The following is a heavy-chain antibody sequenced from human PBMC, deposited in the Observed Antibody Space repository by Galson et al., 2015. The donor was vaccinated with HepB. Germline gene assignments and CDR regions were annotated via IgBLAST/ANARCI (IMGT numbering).Heavy chain of an antibody. V-gene: IGHV1-46*01. J-gene: IGHJ6*03. CDR3: ARGSTTVPYYYYMDV. D-gene: IGHD4-11*01. CDR1: GYTFTSYY. Sequence: SVKVSCKASGYTFTSYYMHWVRQAPGQGLEWMGIINPSGGSTSYAQKFQGRVTMTRDTSTSTVYMELSSLRSEDTAVYYCARGSTTVPYYYYMDVWGKGTTVTVSS. CDR2: INPSGGST.